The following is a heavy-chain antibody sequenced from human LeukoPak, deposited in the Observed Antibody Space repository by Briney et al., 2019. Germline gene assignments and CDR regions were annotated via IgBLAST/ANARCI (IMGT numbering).Heavy chain of an antibody. V-gene: IGHV4-34*01. CDR1: GGSFSGYY. J-gene: IGHJ5*02. CDR2: INHSGST. D-gene: IGHD2-8*01. CDR3: ARAKYCTNGVCYGWFDP. Sequence: SETLSLTCAVYGGSFSGYYWIWIRQPPGKGLEWIGEINHSGSTNYNPSLKSRVTISVDTSKNQFSLKLSSVTAADTAVYYCARAKYCTNGVCYGWFDPWGQGTLVTVSS.